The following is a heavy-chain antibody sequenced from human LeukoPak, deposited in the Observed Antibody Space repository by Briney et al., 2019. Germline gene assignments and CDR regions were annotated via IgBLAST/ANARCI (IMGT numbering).Heavy chain of an antibody. Sequence: GGSLRLSCAASGFTFSSYAMHWVRQAPGKGLEWVAVISYDGSNKYYADSVKGRFTISRDNSKNTPYLQMNSLRAEDTAVYYCARDPLESAFLRFLEWPPRFDPWGQGTLVTVSS. J-gene: IGHJ5*02. CDR2: ISYDGSNK. D-gene: IGHD3-3*01. CDR3: ARDPLESAFLRFLEWPPRFDP. CDR1: GFTFSSYA. V-gene: IGHV3-30-3*01.